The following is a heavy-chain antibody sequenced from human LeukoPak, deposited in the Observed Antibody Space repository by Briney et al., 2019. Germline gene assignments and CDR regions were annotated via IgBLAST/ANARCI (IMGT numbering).Heavy chain of an antibody. CDR3: AKMSDVLTGRGGFDC. J-gene: IGHJ4*02. D-gene: IGHD3-9*01. Sequence: GGSLRLSCAAPGFTFNNYAMTWVRQAPGKGLEWVSAISATGGSTFYANSVKGRFTISRDNSKNTLYLQMKSLRDEDTAVYYCAKMSDVLTGRGGFDCWGQGTLVTVSS. V-gene: IGHV3-23*01. CDR2: ISATGGST. CDR1: GFTFNNYA.